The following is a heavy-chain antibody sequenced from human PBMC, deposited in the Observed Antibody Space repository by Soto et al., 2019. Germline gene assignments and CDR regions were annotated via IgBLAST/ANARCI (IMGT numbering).Heavy chain of an antibody. V-gene: IGHV3-64D*08. Sequence: PGGSLRLSSTASGFKFSSYAMHWVRQAPGKGLEYVSAISSNGGSTYYADSVKGRFTISRDNSRNTLYLQMSSLRAEDTAVYYCVKYEYSSSQDYFDYWGQGTLVTVSS. CDR3: VKYEYSSSQDYFDY. D-gene: IGHD6-6*01. J-gene: IGHJ4*02. CDR2: ISSNGGST. CDR1: GFKFSSYA.